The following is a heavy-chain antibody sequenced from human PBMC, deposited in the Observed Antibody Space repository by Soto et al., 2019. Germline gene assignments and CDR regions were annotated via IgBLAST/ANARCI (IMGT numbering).Heavy chain of an antibody. CDR1: GDSVSSNSAA. D-gene: IGHD3-10*01. CDR2: TYYRSKWYN. J-gene: IGHJ6*03. CDR3: ARGSYYYGSGSYYNYYYYMDV. V-gene: IGHV6-1*01. Sequence: SQTLSLTCAISGDSVSSNSAAWNWIRQSPSRGLEWLGRTYYRSKWYNDYAVSVKSRITINPDTSKNQFSLQLNSVTPEDTAVYYCARGSYYYGSGSYYNYYYYMDVWGKGTTVTVSS.